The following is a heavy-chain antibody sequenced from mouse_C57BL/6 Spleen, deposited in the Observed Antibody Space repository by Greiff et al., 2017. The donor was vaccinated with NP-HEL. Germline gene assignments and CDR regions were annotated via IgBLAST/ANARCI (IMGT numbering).Heavy chain of an antibody. CDR3: DYYGSAMDY. CDR1: GYTFTDYY. J-gene: IGHJ4*01. Sequence: EVQLQQSGPVLVKPGASVKMSCKASGYTFTDYYMNWVKQSHGKSLEWIGVINPYNGGTSYNQKFKGKATLTVDKSSSTAYMELNSLTSEDSAVYYCDYYGSAMDYWGQGTSVTVSS. V-gene: IGHV1-19*01. D-gene: IGHD1-1*01. CDR2: INPYNGGT.